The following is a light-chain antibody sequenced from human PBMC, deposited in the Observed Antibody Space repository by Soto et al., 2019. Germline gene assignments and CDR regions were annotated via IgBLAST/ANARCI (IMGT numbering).Light chain of an antibody. CDR3: QQYNSYSG. CDR1: QSISSW. V-gene: IGKV1-5*01. Sequence: DIQMTQSPSTLSASVGDRVTITCRASQSISSWLAWYQQKPGKAPKLLIYDASSLESGVPSRFSGSGSGTEFTLTISSLRPDDFATYYCQQYNSYSGFGQGTKVEIK. J-gene: IGKJ1*01. CDR2: DAS.